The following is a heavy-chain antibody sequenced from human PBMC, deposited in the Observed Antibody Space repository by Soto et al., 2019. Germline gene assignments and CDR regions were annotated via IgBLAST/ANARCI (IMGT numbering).Heavy chain of an antibody. V-gene: IGHV3-23*01. CDR1: GFTFSSYA. D-gene: IGHD3-9*01. CDR3: AKDVHYDIVTGIEYFDH. J-gene: IGHJ1*01. Sequence: EVQLLESGGGLVQPGGSLKISCAVSGFTFSSYAMSWVRQAPGKGLEWVSGISGTGRVTNYAESVKGRLTISRDNPKNTLSLEMKSLRAEDTAVYYCAKDVHYDIVTGIEYFDHWGQGTLVTVSS. CDR2: ISGTGRVT.